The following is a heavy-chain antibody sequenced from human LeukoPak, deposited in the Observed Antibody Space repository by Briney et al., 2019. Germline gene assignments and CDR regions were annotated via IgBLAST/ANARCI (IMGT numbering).Heavy chain of an antibody. J-gene: IGHJ4*02. Sequence: GRSLTLSCAASGFTFSTCAMSWVRPAPGKGLEWVSGISGSGDSTYYADSVKGRFTISRDNSQNTLYLQMNSLGAEDTAVYYCAKGDGSAWYFLFDNWGQGILVTVSS. CDR1: GFTFSTCA. CDR3: AKGDGSAWYFLFDN. D-gene: IGHD6-19*01. V-gene: IGHV3-23*01. CDR2: ISGSGDST.